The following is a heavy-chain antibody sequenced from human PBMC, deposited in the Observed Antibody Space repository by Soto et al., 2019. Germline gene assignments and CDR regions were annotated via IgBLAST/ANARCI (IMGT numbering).Heavy chain of an antibody. CDR1: GYTFTSYG. Sequence: QVQLVQSGAEVKKPGASVKVSCKASGYTFTSYGISWVRQAPGQGLEWMGWISAYNGNTNYAQKLQGRVTMTTDTSTSTAYMELRSLRSDDTAVYYCARDGETEDIVVVVAATYCVYWGQGTLVTVSS. CDR3: ARDGETEDIVVVVAATYCVY. V-gene: IGHV1-18*01. CDR2: ISAYNGNT. J-gene: IGHJ4*02. D-gene: IGHD2-15*01.